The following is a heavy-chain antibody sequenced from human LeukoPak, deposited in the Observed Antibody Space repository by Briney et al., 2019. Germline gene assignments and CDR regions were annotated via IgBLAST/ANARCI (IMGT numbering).Heavy chain of an antibody. Sequence: GGSLRLSCEASGITFSAYAMHWVRQAPGKGLEWVAVIWNDGSNKYYADSVKGRFTISRDNSKNTLYLQMNSLRAEDTAVYYCARGIYGSGRGHFFDFWGQGTMVTVSS. CDR1: GITFSAYA. CDR2: IWNDGSNK. D-gene: IGHD3-10*01. CDR3: ARGIYGSGRGHFFDF. V-gene: IGHV3-33*08. J-gene: IGHJ3*01.